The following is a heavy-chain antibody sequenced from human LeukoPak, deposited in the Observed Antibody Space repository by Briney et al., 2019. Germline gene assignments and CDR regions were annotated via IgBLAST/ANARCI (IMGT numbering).Heavy chain of an antibody. Sequence: GESLKISCKASGYRFTSYWIGWVRQMPGKGLEWMGVIHPGEYERRYSPSFEGQVTISADRSISTAYMRWSSLKASDTAMYYCARRYYGSGSYYNWFDPWGQGTLVTVSS. CDR3: ARRYYGSGSYYNWFDP. J-gene: IGHJ5*02. V-gene: IGHV5-51*01. CDR2: IHPGEYER. CDR1: GYRFTSYW. D-gene: IGHD3-10*01.